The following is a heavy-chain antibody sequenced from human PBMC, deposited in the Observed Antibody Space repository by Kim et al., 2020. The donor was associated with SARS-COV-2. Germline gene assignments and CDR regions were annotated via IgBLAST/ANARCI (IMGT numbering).Heavy chain of an antibody. V-gene: IGHV3-66*02. Sequence: GGSLRLSCAASGFTVSSYYMSWVRQAPGKWLEWVSVIYSGGSTYYDASVKGRFTISRDNSKNTLYLQMNSLRAEDTAVYYCARDRGGKFYYDSSGYAQWGQGTLVTVSS. CDR1: GFTVSSYY. J-gene: IGHJ4*02. D-gene: IGHD3-22*01. CDR3: ARDRGGKFYYDSSGYAQ. CDR2: IYSGGST.